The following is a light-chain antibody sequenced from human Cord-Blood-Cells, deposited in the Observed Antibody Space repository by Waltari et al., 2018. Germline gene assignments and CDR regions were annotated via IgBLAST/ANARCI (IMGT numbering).Light chain of an antibody. Sequence: DIQMTQSLSSVSASVADSVTITCRASQGISSLLAWYQQKPGKVPKLLIYAASSLQSGVPSRFSGSGSGTDFTLTISSLQPEDFATYYCQQANSFPITFGQGTRLEIK. CDR1: QGISSL. CDR2: AAS. J-gene: IGKJ5*01. V-gene: IGKV1D-12*01. CDR3: QQANSFPIT.